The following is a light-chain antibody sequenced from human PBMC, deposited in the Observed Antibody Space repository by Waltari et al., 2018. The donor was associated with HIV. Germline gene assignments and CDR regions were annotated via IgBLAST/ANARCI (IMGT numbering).Light chain of an antibody. CDR3: QSYDDSNVV. CDR1: SGTIASNY. J-gene: IGLJ2*01. Sequence: NFMLAQPHSVSESPGKTVTISCTRSSGTIASNYVQWYQQRPGSSPTAVIYEDNQRPSGGPDRFSGSIDSSSNSASLTISGLKTEDEADYYCQSYDDSNVVFGGGTKLTVL. V-gene: IGLV6-57*01. CDR2: EDN.